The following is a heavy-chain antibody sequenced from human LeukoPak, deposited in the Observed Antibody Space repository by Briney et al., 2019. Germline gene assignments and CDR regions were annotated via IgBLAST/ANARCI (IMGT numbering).Heavy chain of an antibody. J-gene: IGHJ4*02. CDR3: AKAYSSSWYSDYFDY. CDR1: GFTFDDYA. CDR2: ISWNSGSI. V-gene: IGHV3-9*03. Sequence: SLRLSCAASGFTFDDYAMHWVRQAPGKGLEWVSGISWNSGSIGYADSVKGRFTISRDNAKNSLYLQMNSLRAEDMALYYCAKAYSSSWYSDYFDYWGQGTLVTVSS. D-gene: IGHD6-13*01.